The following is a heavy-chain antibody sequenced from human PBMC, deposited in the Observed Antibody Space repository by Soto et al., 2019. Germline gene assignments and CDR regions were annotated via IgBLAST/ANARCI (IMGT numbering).Heavy chain of an antibody. CDR3: ARRRVGRYYFDY. V-gene: IGHV4-34*01. D-gene: IGHD2-15*01. Sequence: ETLSLTCAVYGGSFSGYYWSWIRQPPGKGLEWIGEINHSGSTNYNPSLKSRVTISVDTSKNQFSLKLSSVTAADTAVYYCARRRVGRYYFDYWGQGTLVTVSS. CDR2: INHSGST. CDR1: GGSFSGYY. J-gene: IGHJ4*02.